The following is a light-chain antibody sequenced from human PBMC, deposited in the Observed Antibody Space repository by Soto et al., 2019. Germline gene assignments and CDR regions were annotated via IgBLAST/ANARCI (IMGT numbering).Light chain of an antibody. V-gene: IGKV1-5*03. CDR2: KAS. CDR3: QQHKSVSLLT. CDR1: QTISDW. J-gene: IGKJ4*01. Sequence: DIQMTQSPSTLSASIGDRVTITCRASQTISDWLAWYQQKPGKAPTLLIYKASYLESGVPSRFIGSGSGTEFTLTISSLQPDDVATYYCQQHKSVSLLTFGGGTKVEIK.